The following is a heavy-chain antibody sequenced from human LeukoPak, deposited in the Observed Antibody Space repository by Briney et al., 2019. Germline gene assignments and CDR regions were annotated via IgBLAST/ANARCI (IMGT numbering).Heavy chain of an antibody. CDR3: ARRGPPRTLLRGVKSGWFDP. J-gene: IGHJ5*02. Sequence: PSETLSLTCAVYGGSFSGYYWSWIRQPPGKGLEWIGSIYYSGSTYYNPSLKSRVTISVDTSKNQFSLKLSSVSAADTAVYYCARRGPPRTLLRGVKSGWFDPWGQGTLVTVSS. D-gene: IGHD3-10*01. CDR2: IYYSGST. V-gene: IGHV4-34*01. CDR1: GGSFSGYY.